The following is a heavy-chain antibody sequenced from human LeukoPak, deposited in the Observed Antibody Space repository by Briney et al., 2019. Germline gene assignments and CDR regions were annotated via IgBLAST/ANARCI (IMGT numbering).Heavy chain of an antibody. Sequence: ASVKVSCKASGYTFTGYYMHWVRQAPGQGLEWMGWINPNSGGTNYAQKFQGRVTMTRDTSTSTAYMELSRLRSDDTAVYYCARAYSSSWYTWFDPWGQGTLVTVSS. CDR1: GYTFTGYY. V-gene: IGHV1-2*02. CDR2: INPNSGGT. J-gene: IGHJ5*02. CDR3: ARAYSSSWYTWFDP. D-gene: IGHD6-13*01.